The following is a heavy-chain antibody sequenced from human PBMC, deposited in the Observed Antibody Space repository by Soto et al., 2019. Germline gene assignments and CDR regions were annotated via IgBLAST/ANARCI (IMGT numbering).Heavy chain of an antibody. V-gene: IGHV4-31*03. Sequence: SETLSLTCTFSGGSISSGGYYWSWIRQHPGKGLERIGYIYYSGSTYYNPSLKSRVTISVDTSKNQFSLKLSSVTAADTAVYYCARERRGSYYGMDVWGQGTTVT. CDR2: IYYSGST. CDR3: ARERRGSYYGMDV. J-gene: IGHJ6*02. CDR1: GGSISSGGYY.